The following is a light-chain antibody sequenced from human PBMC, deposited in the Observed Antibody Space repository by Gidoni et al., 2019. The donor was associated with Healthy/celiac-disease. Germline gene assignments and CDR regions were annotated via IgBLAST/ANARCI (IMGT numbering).Light chain of an antibody. CDR3: QQYNNWPG. V-gene: IGKV3-15*01. J-gene: IGKJ5*01. Sequence: EIVMTQSPATLSVSPGERATLSCRASQSVSSNLAWNQQKPGQAPRLLIYGASTRATGIPARFSGSGSGTEFTLTISSLQSEDFAVYYCQQYNNWPGFXQXTRLXIK. CDR1: QSVSSN. CDR2: GAS.